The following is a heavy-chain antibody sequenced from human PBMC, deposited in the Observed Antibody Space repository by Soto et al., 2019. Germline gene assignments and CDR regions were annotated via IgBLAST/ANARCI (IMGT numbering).Heavy chain of an antibody. CDR3: ARRLPYYYYGMDV. Sequence: PGEPLKISWKGSGYSFTSYWISWVRQMPGKGLEWMGRIDPSDSYTNYSPSFQGHVTISADKSISTAYLQWSSLKASDTAMYYCARRLPYYYYGMDVWGQGTTVTVSS. J-gene: IGHJ6*02. CDR1: GYSFTSYW. CDR2: IDPSDSYT. V-gene: IGHV5-10-1*01. D-gene: IGHD4-17*01.